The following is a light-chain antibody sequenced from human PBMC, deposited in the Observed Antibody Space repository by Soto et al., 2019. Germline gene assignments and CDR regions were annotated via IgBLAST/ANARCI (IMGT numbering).Light chain of an antibody. CDR3: QHYNSYSEA. V-gene: IGKV3-15*01. J-gene: IGKJ1*01. CDR1: QRVYSN. Sequence: EIVLTQSPGTLSLSPGERATLSCRASQRVYSNLAWYQQRPGQAPRLLIYGASTRATGVPARFSGRGSGTEFTLTISSLQPDDFATYYCQHYNSYSEAFGQGTKVDIK. CDR2: GAS.